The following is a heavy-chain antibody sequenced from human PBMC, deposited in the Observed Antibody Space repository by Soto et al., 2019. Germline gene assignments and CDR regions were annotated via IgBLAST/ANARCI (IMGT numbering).Heavy chain of an antibody. CDR1: GYTFRSYA. V-gene: IGHV1-3*01. Sequence: ASVKVSCKASGYTFRSYAIHWVRQAPGQSLEWMGWISAGNGNTKYSEKFQGRVTLTRDTAARIAYMELNSLRSEDTAVYFCARNYDARYFYIYAMDVWGQGTTVTVS. CDR3: ARNYDARYFYIYAMDV. J-gene: IGHJ6*02. D-gene: IGHD5-12*01. CDR2: ISAGNGNT.